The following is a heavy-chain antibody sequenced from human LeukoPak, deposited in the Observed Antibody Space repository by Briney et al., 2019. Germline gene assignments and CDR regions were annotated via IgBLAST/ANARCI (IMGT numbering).Heavy chain of an antibody. CDR3: ARGRLQLLLGADFFYYMDV. CDR2: ILPSVGTV. CDR1: GGTTSA. Sequence: SVKVSCKASGGTTSAIGWVRQAPGQGLEWMGGILPSVGTVHSSQKFQGRVTITADKSTSTAYMELSSLTSEDTAVYYCARGRLQLLLGADFFYYMDVWGKGTTVIISS. V-gene: IGHV1-69*06. D-gene: IGHD5-18*01. J-gene: IGHJ6*03.